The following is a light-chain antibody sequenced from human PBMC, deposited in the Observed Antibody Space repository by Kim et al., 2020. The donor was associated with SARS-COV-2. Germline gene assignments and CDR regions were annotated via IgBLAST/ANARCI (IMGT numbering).Light chain of an antibody. J-gene: IGLJ1*01. V-gene: IGLV2-23*02. CDR2: EVS. Sequence: QSALTQPASVSGSPGQSITISCTGTSSDVGSYNLVSWYQQHPDKTPKLMIYEVSKRPSGVSNRFSGSKSGNTASLTISGLQPEDEADYYCCSYAGSSTSVFGTGTKVTVL. CDR3: CSYAGSSTSV. CDR1: SSDVGSYNL.